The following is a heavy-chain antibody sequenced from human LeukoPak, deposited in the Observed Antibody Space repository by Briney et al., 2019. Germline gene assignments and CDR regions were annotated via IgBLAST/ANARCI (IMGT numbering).Heavy chain of an antibody. J-gene: IGHJ4*02. Sequence: GVSVKVSCKVSGYTLTELSMHWVRQAPGKGLEWMGGFDPEDGETIYAQKFQGRVTMTEDTSTDTAYMELSSLRSEDTAVYYCATYPITYYYGSGSPYYFDYWGQGTLVTVSS. CDR1: GYTLTELS. CDR2: FDPEDGET. D-gene: IGHD3-10*01. CDR3: ATYPITYYYGSGSPYYFDY. V-gene: IGHV1-24*01.